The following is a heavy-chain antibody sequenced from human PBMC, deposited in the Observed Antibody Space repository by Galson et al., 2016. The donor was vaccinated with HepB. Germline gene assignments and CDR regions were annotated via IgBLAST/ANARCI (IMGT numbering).Heavy chain of an antibody. CDR2: ISAANGNT. D-gene: IGHD3-3*01. J-gene: IGHJ5*02. CDR3: ARSSFGVSNP. V-gene: IGHV1-18*01. Sequence: SVKVSCKASGYAYTCYGINWLRRAPGQGPEWMGWISAANGNTLYAPKFQGRVTLTTDTSTSTAYMELTSLKSDDTAVYYCARSSFGVSNPWGQGALVTVTS. CDR1: GYAYTCYG.